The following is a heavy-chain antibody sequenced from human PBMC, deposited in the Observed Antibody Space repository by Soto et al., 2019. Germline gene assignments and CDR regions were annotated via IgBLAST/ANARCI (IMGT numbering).Heavy chain of an antibody. J-gene: IGHJ4*02. CDR2: IYYSGST. D-gene: IGHD3-10*01. Sequence: SXTLSLTCTVSGGSMRSYYWSWIRQPPGKGLEWIGYIYYSGSTNYNPSLKSRVTISVDTSKKQFSLKLSSVTAADTAVYYCVGSGLSWIGSGSPTFDYWGQGTLVTVSS. CDR1: GGSMRSYY. CDR3: VGSGLSWIGSGSPTFDY. V-gene: IGHV4-59*08.